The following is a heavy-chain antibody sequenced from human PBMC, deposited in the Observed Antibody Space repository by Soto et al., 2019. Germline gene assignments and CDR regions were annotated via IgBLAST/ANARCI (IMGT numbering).Heavy chain of an antibody. CDR1: GDTFTDYY. J-gene: IGHJ5*02. Sequence: ASVKVSCKASGDTFTDYYIHWVRQAPGQGLEWMGTVNPSGGHTTYAQHFLGRVTMTRDTSTSTPYMELRSLTSDDTAMYYCARSEQQLVPWFDPWGQGTLVTVSS. CDR3: ARSEQQLVPWFDP. D-gene: IGHD6-13*01. CDR2: VNPSGGHT. V-gene: IGHV1-46*01.